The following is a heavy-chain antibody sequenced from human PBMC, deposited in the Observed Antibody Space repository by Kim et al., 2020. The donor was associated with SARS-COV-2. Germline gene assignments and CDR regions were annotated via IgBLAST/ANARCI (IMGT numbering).Heavy chain of an antibody. D-gene: IGHD3-22*01. CDR3: ARNPSWITNPQTSSVVDY. CDR1: GYTFTSYY. CDR2: INPSGGST. J-gene: IGHJ4*02. Sequence: ASVKVSCKASGYTFTSYYMHWVRQAPGQGLEWMGIINPSGGSTSYAQKFQGRVTMTRDTSTSTVYMELSSLRSEDTAVYYCARNPSWITNPQTSSVVDYWGQGTLVTVSS. V-gene: IGHV1-46*01.